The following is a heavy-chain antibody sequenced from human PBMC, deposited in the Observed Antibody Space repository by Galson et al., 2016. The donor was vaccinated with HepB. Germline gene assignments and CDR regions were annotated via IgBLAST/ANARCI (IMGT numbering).Heavy chain of an antibody. CDR2: ITSSGSTI. V-gene: IGHV3-11*01. D-gene: IGHD3-10*01. J-gene: IGHJ4*02. Sequence: SLRLSCAASGFTFSGYYMSWIRQAPGKGLEWISYITSSGSTIYYADSVKGRFTIFRDNAQNSLYPQMNNLRPEDTAVYYCARDYGPGGQIQKYDYWGQGTLVTVSS. CDR1: GFTFSGYY. CDR3: ARDYGPGGQIQKYDY.